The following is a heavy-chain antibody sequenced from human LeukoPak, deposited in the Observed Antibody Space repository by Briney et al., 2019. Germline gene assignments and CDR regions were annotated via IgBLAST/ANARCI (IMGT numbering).Heavy chain of an antibody. Sequence: ASVKVSCKASGYTFTGYYIYWVRQAPGQGLGWMGWINPKSGGTNYAQKFQGRVTMTRDTSISTAYMELSRLRSDDTAVYYCARDRADYYGSGSFFNLEYFYYYMDVWGKGTTVTVSS. J-gene: IGHJ6*03. V-gene: IGHV1-2*02. CDR2: INPKSGGT. CDR3: ARDRADYYGSGSFFNLEYFYYYMDV. CDR1: GYTFTGYY. D-gene: IGHD3-10*01.